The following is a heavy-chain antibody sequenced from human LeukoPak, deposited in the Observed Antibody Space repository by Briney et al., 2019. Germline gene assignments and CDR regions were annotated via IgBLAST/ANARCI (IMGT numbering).Heavy chain of an antibody. Sequence: PSETLSLTCAVYGGSFSGYYWSWIRQPPGKGLEWIGEINHSGSTNYNPSLKSRVTISVDTSKNQFSLKLSSVTAADTAVYYCARRGYCSSTSCNTRHIYYYMGVWGKGTTVTVSS. D-gene: IGHD2-2*02. J-gene: IGHJ6*03. CDR2: INHSGST. V-gene: IGHV4-34*01. CDR3: ARRGYCSSTSCNTRHIYYYMGV. CDR1: GGSFSGYY.